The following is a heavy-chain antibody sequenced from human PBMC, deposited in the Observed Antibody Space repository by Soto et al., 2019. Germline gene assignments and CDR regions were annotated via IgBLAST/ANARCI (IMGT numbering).Heavy chain of an antibody. CDR2: ISPYNGDT. Sequence: QVQLVQSGAEVKKPGASVKVSCTTSGYTFTLFGITWVRQAPGQGLEWMGWISPYNGDTKYAETLEGRVTLTTDTATDTASMEPTSLTSDDTAEYYCARGGQYRYFDYWCQGTLVTVSS. CDR1: GYTFTLFG. J-gene: IGHJ4*02. D-gene: IGHD2-2*02. CDR3: ARGGQYRYFDY. V-gene: IGHV1-18*01.